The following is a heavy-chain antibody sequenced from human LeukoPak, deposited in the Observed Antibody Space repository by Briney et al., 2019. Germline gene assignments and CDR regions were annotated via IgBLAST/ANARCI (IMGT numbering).Heavy chain of an antibody. D-gene: IGHD2-2*01. V-gene: IGHV3-64D*06. CDR3: VSGYCSSTSSRFAY. CDR1: GFTFSSFA. Sequence: GGSLRLSCAASGFTFSSFAMHWVRQAPGKGLEYVSSMTSNGGSTYYADSVKGRFTISRDNSKNTLFLQMSSLRAEDTAVYYCVSGYCSSTSSRFAYWGQGTLVTVSS. J-gene: IGHJ4*02. CDR2: MTSNGGST.